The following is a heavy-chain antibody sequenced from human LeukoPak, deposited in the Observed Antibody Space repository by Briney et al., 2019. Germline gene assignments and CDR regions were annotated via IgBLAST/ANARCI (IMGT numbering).Heavy chain of an antibody. CDR1: GGSFSGYY. V-gene: IGHV4-34*01. Sequence: SETLSLTCAVYGGSFSGYYWSWIRQPPGKGLEWIGEINHSGSTNYNPSLKSRVTISVDTSKNQLSLKLSSVTAADTAVYYCARDNYDNSGYYFDYWGQGTLVTVSS. CDR2: INHSGST. CDR3: ARDNYDNSGYYFDY. D-gene: IGHD3-22*01. J-gene: IGHJ4*02.